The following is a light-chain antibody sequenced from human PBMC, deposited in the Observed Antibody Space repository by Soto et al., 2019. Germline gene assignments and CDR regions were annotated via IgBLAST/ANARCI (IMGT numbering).Light chain of an antibody. Sequence: IVLTQSPATLSLSPGERATLSCRASQSVGTYLVWYQQKPGQAPRVFIYDASNRATGIPARFSGSGSGPDFTLTISSLGPEDSAVYYCQQRNNWPLTFGGGTKVDIK. CDR1: QSVGTY. CDR3: QQRNNWPLT. J-gene: IGKJ4*01. V-gene: IGKV3-11*01. CDR2: DAS.